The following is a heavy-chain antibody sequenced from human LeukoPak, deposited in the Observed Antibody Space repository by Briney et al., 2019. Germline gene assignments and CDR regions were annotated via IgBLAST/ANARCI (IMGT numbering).Heavy chain of an antibody. CDR1: GGSISSYY. V-gene: IGHV4-4*07. CDR3: ARVWRSQAARKKSKSGKYYYYMDV. Sequence: SETLSLTCTVSGGSISSYYWSWIRQPAGKGLEWIGRIYTSGSTNYNPSLKSRVTISVDTSKNQFSLKLSSVTAADTAVYYCARVWRSQAARKKSKSGKYYYYMDVWGKGTTVTVSS. CDR2: IYTSGST. D-gene: IGHD6-6*01. J-gene: IGHJ6*03.